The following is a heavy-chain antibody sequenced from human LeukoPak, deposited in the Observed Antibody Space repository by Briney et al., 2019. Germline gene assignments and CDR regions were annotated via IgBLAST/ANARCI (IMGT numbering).Heavy chain of an antibody. CDR2: ISGSGGST. Sequence: GGSLRLSCAASGFTFSSYAMSWVRQAPGKGLEWVSAISGSGGSTYYADSVKGRFTISRGNSKNTLYLQMNSLRAEDTAVYYCAKAHRAYQLLLSYFDYWGQGTLVTVSS. V-gene: IGHV3-23*01. CDR1: GFTFSSYA. D-gene: IGHD2-2*01. CDR3: AKAHRAYQLLLSYFDY. J-gene: IGHJ4*02.